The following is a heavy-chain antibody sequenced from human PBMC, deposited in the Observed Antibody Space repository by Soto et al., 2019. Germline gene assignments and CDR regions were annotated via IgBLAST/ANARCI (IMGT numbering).Heavy chain of an antibody. CDR3: ATFALKTYYYGSGSLGYAFDI. V-gene: IGHV3-74*01. J-gene: IGHJ3*02. Sequence: EVQLVESGGGLVQPGGSLRLSCAASGFTFSSYWMHWVRQAPGKGLVWVSRINSDGSSTSYADSVKGRFTISRDNAKNXLXLXXNSLRAEDTAVYYCATFALKTYYYGSGSLGYAFDIWGQGTMVTVSS. D-gene: IGHD3-10*01. CDR2: INSDGSST. CDR1: GFTFSSYW.